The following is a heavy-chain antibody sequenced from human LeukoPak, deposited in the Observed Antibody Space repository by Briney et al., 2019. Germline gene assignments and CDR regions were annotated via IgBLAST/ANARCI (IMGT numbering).Heavy chain of an antibody. V-gene: IGHV4-59*08. Sequence: PSGTLSLTCTVSGVSISAYHWGWIRQPPGKGLEWTGYIYYSGSTNYNPSLKSRVTISVDTSKNQFSLKLSSVTAADTAIYYCARAVSGRFDYWGQGTLVTVSS. J-gene: IGHJ4*02. CDR2: IYYSGST. CDR3: ARAVSGRFDY. CDR1: GVSISAYH. D-gene: IGHD6-19*01.